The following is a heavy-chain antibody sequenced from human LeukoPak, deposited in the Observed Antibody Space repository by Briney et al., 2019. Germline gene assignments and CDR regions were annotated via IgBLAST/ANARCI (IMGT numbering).Heavy chain of an antibody. V-gene: IGHV4-30-4*01. J-gene: IGHJ4*02. CDR3: ARNPRYYYDRRWYFDY. D-gene: IGHD3-22*01. CDR1: GGSISSGDYY. Sequence: PSQTLSLTCTVSGGSISSGDYYWSRIRQPPGKGLEWIGYIYYSGSTYYNPSLKSRVTISVDTSKNQFSLKLSSVTAADTAVYYCARNPRYYYDRRWYFDYWGQGTLVTVSS. CDR2: IYYSGST.